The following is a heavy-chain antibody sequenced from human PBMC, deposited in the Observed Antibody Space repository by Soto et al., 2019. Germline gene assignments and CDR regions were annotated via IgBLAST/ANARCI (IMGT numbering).Heavy chain of an antibody. J-gene: IGHJ6*03. CDR1: GGSFSGYY. Sequence: QVQLQQWGAGLLKPSETLSLTCAVYGGSFSGYYWSWIRQPPGKGLEWIGEINHSGSTNYNPSLKSRVTISVDTSKNQFSLKLSSVTAADTAVYYCARGFADIVVVVAATRGGVYMDVWGKGTTVTVSS. D-gene: IGHD2-15*01. CDR3: ARGFADIVVVVAATRGGVYMDV. V-gene: IGHV4-34*01. CDR2: INHSGST.